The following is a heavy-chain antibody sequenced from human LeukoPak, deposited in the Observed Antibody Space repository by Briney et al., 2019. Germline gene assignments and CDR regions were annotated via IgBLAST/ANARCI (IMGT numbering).Heavy chain of an antibody. J-gene: IGHJ4*02. Sequence: GGSLRLSCAASGFTFSSYGMHWVRQAPGKGLEWVAFIRCDGSNKYYADSVKGRFTISRDNSKNTLYLQMNSLRAEDTAVYYCAKAGEDGYNGHWGQGTLVTVSS. D-gene: IGHD5-24*01. CDR3: AKAGEDGYNGH. V-gene: IGHV3-30*02. CDR2: IRCDGSNK. CDR1: GFTFSSYG.